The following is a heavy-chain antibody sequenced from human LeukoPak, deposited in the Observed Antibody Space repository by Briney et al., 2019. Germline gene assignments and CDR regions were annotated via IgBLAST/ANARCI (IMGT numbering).Heavy chain of an antibody. J-gene: IGHJ6*03. Sequence: ASVKVSCKASGYTFTSYDINWVRQATGQGLEWMGWMNPNSGNTGYAQKFQDRVTMTRNTSISTAYMELSSLRSEDTAVYYCAREFHLYYYYYMDVWGKGTTVTVSS. V-gene: IGHV1-8*01. CDR2: MNPNSGNT. CDR3: AREFHLYYYYYMDV. CDR1: GYTFTSYD.